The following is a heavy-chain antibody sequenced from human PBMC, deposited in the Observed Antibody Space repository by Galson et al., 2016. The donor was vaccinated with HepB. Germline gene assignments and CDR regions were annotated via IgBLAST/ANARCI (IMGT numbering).Heavy chain of an antibody. D-gene: IGHD2-15*01. CDR3: VRGPAENYWSGAGSSWYFDN. J-gene: IGHJ4*02. CDR1: GGTFSKYG. V-gene: IGHV1-69*13. Sequence: SVKVSCKVSGGTFSKYGISWVRQAPGQGLEWMGGIIPKFGAGNTAQKFQGRVTITADGSTSTASMELSSLRSEDTAVYYCVRGPAENYWSGAGSSWYFDNWGQGTLVTVTS. CDR2: IIPKFGAG.